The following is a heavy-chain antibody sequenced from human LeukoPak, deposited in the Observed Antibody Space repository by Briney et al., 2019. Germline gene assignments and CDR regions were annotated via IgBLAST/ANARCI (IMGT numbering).Heavy chain of an antibody. CDR2: INSDGGST. V-gene: IGHV3-74*01. CDR3: ARDQVAGHPSRYYYYGMDV. D-gene: IGHD6-19*01. Sequence: QPGGSLRLSCAASGFTFSSYWMHWVRQAPGKGLVWVSRINSDGGSTSYADSVKGRFTISRDNAKNTLYLQMNSLRAEDTAVYYCARDQVAGHPSRYYYYGMDVWGQGTTVTVSS. CDR1: GFTFSSYW. J-gene: IGHJ6*02.